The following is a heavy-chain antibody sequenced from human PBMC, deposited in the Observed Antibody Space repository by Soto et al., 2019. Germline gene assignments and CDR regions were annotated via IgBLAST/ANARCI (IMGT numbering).Heavy chain of an antibody. Sequence: GGSLRLSCIGSGFSFGDYSMSWFRQAPGKGLEWVGFIRSKAYGGTTGYAASVKGRFTSSRDDSNSIAYLQMNSLKTEDTAMYYCASRSGPGEADASDIWGQGTMVTVSS. CDR1: GFSFGDYS. CDR2: IRSKAYGGTT. J-gene: IGHJ3*02. V-gene: IGHV3-49*03. CDR3: ASRSGPGEADASDI. D-gene: IGHD3-10*01.